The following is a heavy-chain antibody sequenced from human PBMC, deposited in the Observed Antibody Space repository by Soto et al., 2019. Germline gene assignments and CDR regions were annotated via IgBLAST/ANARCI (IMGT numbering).Heavy chain of an antibody. V-gene: IGHV1-69*12. J-gene: IGHJ5*02. CDR3: ARDPDLHVWGSYPTWFDP. CDR1: GGTFSSYA. D-gene: IGHD3-16*02. CDR2: IIPIFGTA. Sequence: QVQLVQSGAEVKKPGSSVKVSCKASGGTFSSYAISWVRQAPGQGLEWMGGIIPIFGTANYAQKFQGRVTITADESTSTAYMELSSLRSEDTAVYYCARDPDLHVWGSYPTWFDPWGQGTLVTVSS.